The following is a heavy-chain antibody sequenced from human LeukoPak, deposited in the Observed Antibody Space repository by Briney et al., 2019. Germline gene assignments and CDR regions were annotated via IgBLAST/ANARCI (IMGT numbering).Heavy chain of an antibody. Sequence: GGSLRLSCSASGFTFSSYAMSWVRQAPGKGLEWVSAISDSGYSTYYADAVKGLFTISRDNSKNTLYLQMNSLGAEDTAVYYCAKSSLGDTGAYQYYFDYWGQGTLVTVSS. D-gene: IGHD2-8*02. CDR2: ISDSGYST. CDR3: AKSSLGDTGAYQYYFDY. J-gene: IGHJ4*02. V-gene: IGHV3-23*01. CDR1: GFTFSSYA.